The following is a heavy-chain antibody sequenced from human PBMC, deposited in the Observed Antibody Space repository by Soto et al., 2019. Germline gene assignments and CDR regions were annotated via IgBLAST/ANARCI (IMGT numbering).Heavy chain of an antibody. Sequence: QVQLVQSGAEVKKPGSSVKVSCKASGGTFSSHAISGVRQAPGQGLEWMGGIIPIFGTANYAQKFQGRVTITADKSTSTDYLELSRRRAEETAVYYCARTINREDGAFDIWGQGTMVTVSS. J-gene: IGHJ3*02. CDR2: IIPIFGTA. V-gene: IGHV1-69*06. CDR1: GGTFSSHA. D-gene: IGHD5-12*01. CDR3: ARTINREDGAFDI.